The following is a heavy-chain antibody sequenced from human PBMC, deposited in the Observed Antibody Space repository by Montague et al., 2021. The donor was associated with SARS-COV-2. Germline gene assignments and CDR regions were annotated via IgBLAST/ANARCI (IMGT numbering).Heavy chain of an antibody. CDR3: ARRGTGNYAILDY. Sequence: SETLSLTCAVYAASMSRSYLPLIRHLPGKELDTIGPRCDIGGACYKPSLESRVSISVHASKNQFSLRVTSVNAADTAVYFCARRGTGNYAILDYWGQGILATVVS. CDR1: AASMSRSY. J-gene: IGHJ4*02. CDR2: RCDIGGA. V-gene: IGHV4-59*01. D-gene: IGHD3/OR15-3a*01.